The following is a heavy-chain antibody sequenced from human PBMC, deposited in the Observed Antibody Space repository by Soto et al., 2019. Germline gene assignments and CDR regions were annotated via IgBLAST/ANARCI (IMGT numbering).Heavy chain of an antibody. Sequence: SETLSLTCAVSGYSISSGYYWGWIRQPPGKGLEWIGSIYHSGSTYYNPSLKSRVTISVDTSKNQFSLKLSSVTAADTAVYYCARWGGRGYDFWSGYLYYFDYWGQGTLVTDSS. J-gene: IGHJ4*02. CDR3: ARWGGRGYDFWSGYLYYFDY. V-gene: IGHV4-38-2*01. CDR1: GYSISSGYY. CDR2: IYHSGST. D-gene: IGHD3-3*01.